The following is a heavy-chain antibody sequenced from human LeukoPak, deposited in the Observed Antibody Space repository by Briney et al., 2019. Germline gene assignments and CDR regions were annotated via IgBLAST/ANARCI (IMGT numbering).Heavy chain of an antibody. Sequence: PGGSLRLSCAASGFTFSSYSMNWVRQAPGKGLEWVSSISSSSSYIYYADSVKGRFTISRDNAKNSLYLQMNSLRAEDTAVYYCARGELPSYYFDYWGQGTLVTFSS. CDR2: ISSSSSYI. CDR3: ARGELPSYYFDY. V-gene: IGHV3-21*01. J-gene: IGHJ4*02. CDR1: GFTFSSYS. D-gene: IGHD1-26*01.